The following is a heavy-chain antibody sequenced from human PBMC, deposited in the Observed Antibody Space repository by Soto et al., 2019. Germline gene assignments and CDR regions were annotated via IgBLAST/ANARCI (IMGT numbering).Heavy chain of an antibody. CDR2: ISGSGGST. CDR1: GFTFSSYA. J-gene: IGHJ4*02. Sequence: EVQLLESGGGLVQPGGSLRLSCAASGFTFSSYAMSWVRQAPGKGLEWVSAISGSGGSTYYADSVKGRFTISRDNSKNTLYLQMNSLRAEDTAVYYCAKVSAVVLGELSFTGYWGQGTLVTVSS. V-gene: IGHV3-23*01. CDR3: AKVSAVVLGELSFTGY. D-gene: IGHD3-16*02.